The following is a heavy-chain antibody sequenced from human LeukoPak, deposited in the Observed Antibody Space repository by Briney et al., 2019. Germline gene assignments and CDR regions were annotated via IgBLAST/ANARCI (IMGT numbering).Heavy chain of an antibody. D-gene: IGHD2-2*01. CDR1: GGTFSSYT. CDR2: IIPILGIA. V-gene: IGHV1-69*02. Sequence: SVKVSCKASGGTFSSYTISWVRQAPGQGLEWMGRIIPILGIANYAQKLQGRVTITADKYKSTAYMEMSSLRAEDTAVYYCARVVPAAPDAYYYYYLGFWGKGTTVTVSS. CDR3: ARVVPAAPDAYYYYYLGF. J-gene: IGHJ6*03.